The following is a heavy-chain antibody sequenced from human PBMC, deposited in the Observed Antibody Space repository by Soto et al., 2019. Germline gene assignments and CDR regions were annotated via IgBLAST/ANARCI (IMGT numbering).Heavy chain of an antibody. CDR1: GFSFSRYA. D-gene: IGHD3-10*01. J-gene: IGHJ6*02. CDR2: ITGSGDGT. Sequence: QLLESGGGLVQPGGSLRLSCAASGFSFSRYAMSWVRQAPGQGLEWVSAITGSGDGTNYADSVKGRFTISRDNSNNTLVLQMNSLRVEDTANYYCAKKGYGSYLDNYFYYAMDVWGQGTTVTVSS. V-gene: IGHV3-23*01. CDR3: AKKGYGSYLDNYFYYAMDV.